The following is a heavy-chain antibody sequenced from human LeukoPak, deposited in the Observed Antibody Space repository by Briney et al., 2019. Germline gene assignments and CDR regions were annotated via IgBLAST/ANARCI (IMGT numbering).Heavy chain of an antibody. J-gene: IGHJ4*02. CDR3: ARVKDSYFDY. CDR1: GFSFSGHW. V-gene: IGHV3-74*01. CDR2: ISPTGSTT. Sequence: GGSLRLSCTASGFSFSGHWMHWARQLPGKGLVWVSRISPTGSTTSYADSVKGRFTISRDNSKNTLYLQMSSLRAEDTAVYYCARVKDSYFDYWGQGTLVTVSS. D-gene: IGHD3/OR15-3a*01.